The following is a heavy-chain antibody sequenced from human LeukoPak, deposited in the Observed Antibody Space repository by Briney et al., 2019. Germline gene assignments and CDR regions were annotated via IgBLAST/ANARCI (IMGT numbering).Heavy chain of an antibody. V-gene: IGHV3-64D*06. CDR2: VSINGGST. D-gene: IGHD3-10*01. CDR1: GFTFSSYA. CDR3: VKESRVVRGVIMDAFDM. J-gene: IGHJ3*02. Sequence: GGSLRLSCLASGFTFSSYAMHWVRQAPRKGLEYVSGVSINGGSTDYADSVKGRFTISRDNSKNTVYLQMSSLRAEDTAVYYCVKESRVVRGVIMDAFDMWGQGTMVTVSS.